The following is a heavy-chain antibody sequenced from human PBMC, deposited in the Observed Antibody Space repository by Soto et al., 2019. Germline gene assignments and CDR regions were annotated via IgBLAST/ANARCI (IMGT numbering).Heavy chain of an antibody. V-gene: IGHV4-31*03. CDR2: IYYSGST. Sequence: QVQLQESGPGLVKPSQTQSLTCTVSGGSISSGGYYWSWIRQHPGKGLEWIGYIYYSGSTYYNPSLKSRVTISVDTSKNQFSLKLSSVTAADTAVYYCAGGGWLAPDEFDYWGQGTLVTVSS. CDR3: AGGGWLAPDEFDY. CDR1: GGSISSGGYY. D-gene: IGHD6-19*01. J-gene: IGHJ4*02.